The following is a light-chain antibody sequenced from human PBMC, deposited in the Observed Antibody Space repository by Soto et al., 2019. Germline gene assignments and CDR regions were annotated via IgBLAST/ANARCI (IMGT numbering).Light chain of an antibody. J-gene: IGKJ5*01. CDR3: QQSYSTPIT. CDR1: QSISSY. CDR2: SIS. V-gene: IGKV1-39*01. Sequence: DIQMTPSPSSLSASVGDRVTITCRASQSISSYLNWYQQKLGEAPKLLIYSISNLQSGVPSRFSGSASGTDFTLTISSLQPEDFATYYCQQSYSTPITFGQGTRLEIK.